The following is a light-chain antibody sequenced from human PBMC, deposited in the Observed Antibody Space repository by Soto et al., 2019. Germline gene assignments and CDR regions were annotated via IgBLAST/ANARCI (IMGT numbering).Light chain of an antibody. Sequence: EIVLTQSASTLSLSPGERATLSCGASQSVSSYLAWYQQKPGQAPRLLIYGASSRATGIPDRFSGSGYGTDFNLTISRLETEDFAVYYCQQYGSSPLTFGGGTKVDIK. CDR2: GAS. J-gene: IGKJ4*01. V-gene: IGKV3-20*01. CDR1: QSVSSY. CDR3: QQYGSSPLT.